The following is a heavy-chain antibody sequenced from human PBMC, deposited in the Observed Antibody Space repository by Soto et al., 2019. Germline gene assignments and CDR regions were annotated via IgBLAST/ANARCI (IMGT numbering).Heavy chain of an antibody. D-gene: IGHD5-18*01. Sequence: GGSLRLSCAASGFTFSSYGMHWVRQAPGKGLEWVAVISYDGSNKYYADSVKGRFTISRDNSKNTLYLQMNSLRAEDTAVYYCASLVDTAMAYFDYWGQGTLVTVSS. CDR3: ASLVDTAMAYFDY. V-gene: IGHV3-30*03. J-gene: IGHJ4*02. CDR2: ISYDGSNK. CDR1: GFTFSSYG.